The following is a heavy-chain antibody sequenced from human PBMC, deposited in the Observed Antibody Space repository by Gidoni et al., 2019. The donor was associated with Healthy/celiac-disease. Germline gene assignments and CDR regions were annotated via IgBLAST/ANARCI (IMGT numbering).Heavy chain of an antibody. CDR3: ARDRGIEWLVEDYYYGMDV. CDR2: IYYSGST. V-gene: IGHV4-59*01. CDR1: GGSISSYY. D-gene: IGHD6-19*01. J-gene: IGHJ6*02. Sequence: QVQLQESGPGLVKPSETLSLTCTVSGGSISSYYWSWIRQPPGKGLEWIGYIYYSGSTNYNPSLKSRVTISVDTSKNQFSLKLSSVTAADTAVYYCARDRGIEWLVEDYYYGMDVWGQGTTVTVSS.